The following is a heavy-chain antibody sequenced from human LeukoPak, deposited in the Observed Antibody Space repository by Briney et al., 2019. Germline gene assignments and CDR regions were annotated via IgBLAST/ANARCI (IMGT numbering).Heavy chain of an antibody. CDR1: GFTVSSNY. J-gene: IGHJ4*02. CDR2: IYSGGST. Sequence: GGSLRLSCAASGFTVSSNYMSWVRQAPGKGLEWVSVIYSGGSTYYADSVKGRFTISRDNSKNTLYLQMNSLRAEDTAVYYCARARVAAAGPLGYWGQGTLVTVSS. D-gene: IGHD6-13*01. CDR3: ARARVAAAGPLGY. V-gene: IGHV3-53*01.